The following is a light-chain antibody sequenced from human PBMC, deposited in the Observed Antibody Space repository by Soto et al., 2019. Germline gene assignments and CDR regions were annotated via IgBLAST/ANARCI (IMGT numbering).Light chain of an antibody. CDR3: NSYREDHPRSYV. Sequence: QSALTQPASVSGSPGQSITISCTGTHSDIGNYNYVSWYQHLPGKAPKLMIYYVGSRPSGVFSRFSGSKSGNTASLAISGLQAEDEADYYCNSYREDHPRSYVFGTGTKVTVL. CDR2: YVG. CDR1: HSDIGNYNY. J-gene: IGLJ1*01. V-gene: IGLV2-14*03.